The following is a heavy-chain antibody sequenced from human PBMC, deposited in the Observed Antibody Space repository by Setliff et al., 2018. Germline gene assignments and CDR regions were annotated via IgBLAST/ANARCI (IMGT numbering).Heavy chain of an antibody. D-gene: IGHD2-2*01. Sequence: ASVKVSCKTSGYKFNDYAISWVRQGPGQGLEWMGWISAYSGNTYYAQKLHDRVTLTTDTSTSTAYMELRSLGTDDTAVYYCSRLVRYCTTTTCQRASGGEFWGQGTLVPSPQ. CDR3: SRLVRYCTTTTCQRASGGEF. J-gene: IGHJ4*02. CDR1: GYKFNDYA. CDR2: ISAYSGNT. V-gene: IGHV1-18*01.